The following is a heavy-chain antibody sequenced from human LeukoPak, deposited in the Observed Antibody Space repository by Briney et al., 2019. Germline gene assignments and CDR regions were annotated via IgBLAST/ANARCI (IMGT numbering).Heavy chain of an antibody. Sequence: GRSLRLSCAASGFTFSSYAMHWVRQAPGKGLEWVAVISYDGSNKYYADSVKGRFTISRDNSKNTLYLQMNSLRAEDTAVYYCARDPRGRGRYYFDYWGQGTLVTVSS. CDR1: GFTFSSYA. D-gene: IGHD3-16*01. CDR3: ARDPRGRGRYYFDY. CDR2: ISYDGSNK. V-gene: IGHV3-30-3*01. J-gene: IGHJ4*02.